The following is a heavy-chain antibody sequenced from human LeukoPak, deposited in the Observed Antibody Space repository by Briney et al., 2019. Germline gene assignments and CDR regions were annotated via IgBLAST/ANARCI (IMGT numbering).Heavy chain of an antibody. J-gene: IGHJ3*02. D-gene: IGHD3-10*01. V-gene: IGHV3-21*04. CDR3: ATFYGSGKGGAFDI. Sequence: SGGSLRLSCAASAFTFSTYNMNWVRQAPGKGLEWVSSISGSSSYIYYADSVKGRFTISRDNAKNSLHLQMSSLRAEDTAVYYCATFYGSGKGGAFDIWGQGTMVTVSS. CDR2: ISGSSSYI. CDR1: AFTFSTYN.